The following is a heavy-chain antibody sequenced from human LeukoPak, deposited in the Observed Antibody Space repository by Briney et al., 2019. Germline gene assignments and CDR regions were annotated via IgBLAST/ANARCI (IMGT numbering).Heavy chain of an antibody. Sequence: GASVKVSCKPSGYTFTSYYMHWVRQAPGQGLEWMGIINPSAGSTSYAQKFQGRVTMTRDTSTSTVYMELSSLRSEDTAIYYCARDSGTTNAFDIRGQGTLVTVSS. J-gene: IGHJ3*02. D-gene: IGHD1/OR15-1a*01. CDR1: GYTFTSYY. CDR2: INPSAGST. CDR3: ARDSGTTNAFDI. V-gene: IGHV1-46*01.